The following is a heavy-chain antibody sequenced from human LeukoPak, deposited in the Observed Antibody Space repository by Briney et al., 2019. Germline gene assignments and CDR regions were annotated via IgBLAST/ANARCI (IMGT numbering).Heavy chain of an antibody. D-gene: IGHD5-18*01. CDR1: GGSINSSSYY. V-gene: IGHV4-39*07. J-gene: IGHJ5*02. CDR3: ARGRDTAMT. Sequence: SETLSLTCTVSGGSINSSSYYWGWIRQPPGKGLEWIGSIFYSGTTYYNPSLKSRVTISVDTSKNQFSLKLSSVTAADTAVYHCARGRDTAMTWGQGTLVTVSS. CDR2: IFYSGTT.